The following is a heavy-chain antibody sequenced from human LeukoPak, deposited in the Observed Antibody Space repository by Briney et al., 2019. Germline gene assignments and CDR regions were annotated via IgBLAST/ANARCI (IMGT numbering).Heavy chain of an antibody. CDR3: ARRISGGRWLQYKTGSFDY. V-gene: IGHV4-59*04. CDR1: GGSISSYY. CDR2: IYYSGST. J-gene: IGHJ4*02. D-gene: IGHD5-24*01. Sequence: SETLSLTCTVSGGSISSYYWSWIRQPPGKGLEWIGYIYYSGSTYYNPSLKSRVTISVDTSKNQFSLKLSSVTAADTAVYYCARRISGGRWLQYKTGSFDYWGQGTLVTVSS.